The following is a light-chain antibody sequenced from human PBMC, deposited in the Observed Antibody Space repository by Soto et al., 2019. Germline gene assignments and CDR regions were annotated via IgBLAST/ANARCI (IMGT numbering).Light chain of an antibody. J-gene: IGLJ3*02. Sequence: QSVLTQPPSASGTPGQRVTISCSGTTSNIGSNSVNWFQQLPGTAPRLLIYSNTQRPSGVPDRFSGSKSGTSASLAISGLQSEDEAEDYGAVWDDSLNGLWVFGGGTKLTVL. CDR1: TSNIGSNS. V-gene: IGLV1-44*01. CDR3: AVWDDSLNGLWV. CDR2: SNT.